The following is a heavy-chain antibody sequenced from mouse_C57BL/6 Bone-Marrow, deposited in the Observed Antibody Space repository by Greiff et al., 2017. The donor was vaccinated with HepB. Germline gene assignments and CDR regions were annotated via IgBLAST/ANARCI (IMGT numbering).Heavy chain of an antibody. J-gene: IGHJ3*01. CDR2: ISSGSSTI. CDR3: ADGYYVPFAY. Sequence: EVQLVESGGGLVKPGGSLKLSCAASGFTFSDYGMHWVRQAPEMGLEWVAYISSGSSTIYYADTVTGRFTISRDNAKNTLFLQMTSLRSEDTAMYYCADGYYVPFAYWGQGTLVTVSA. CDR1: GFTFSDYG. D-gene: IGHD2-3*01. V-gene: IGHV5-17*01.